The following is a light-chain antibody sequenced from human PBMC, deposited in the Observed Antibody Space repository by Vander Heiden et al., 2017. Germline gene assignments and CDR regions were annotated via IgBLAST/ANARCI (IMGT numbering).Light chain of an antibody. Sequence: SYELTQPPSVSVSPGQTASITCPGDKLGDKYACWYQQKPGQSPVLVIYQDSKRPSGIPERFSGPNSGNTATLTISGTQAMDEDDYYCQAWDSSTAVFGGGTKLTVL. CDR3: QAWDSSTAV. J-gene: IGLJ2*01. V-gene: IGLV3-1*01. CDR1: KLGDKY. CDR2: QDS.